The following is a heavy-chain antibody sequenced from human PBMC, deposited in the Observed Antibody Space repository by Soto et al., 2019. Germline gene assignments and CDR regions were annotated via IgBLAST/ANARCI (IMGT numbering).Heavy chain of an antibody. D-gene: IGHD6-19*01. CDR1: GFTFSSHS. V-gene: IGHV3-30*04. CDR3: ARGASIVVAGTSFDY. CDR2: IAFDGSYK. Sequence: HVQLVESGGGVVQPGRSLRLSCAASGFTFSSHSMHWVRQAPGKGLEWVAVIAFDGSYKYYADSVKGRFTISRDNSKNTLYLQMNGLTAEDTAVYYCARGASIVVAGTSFDYWGQGTLVTVSS. J-gene: IGHJ4*02.